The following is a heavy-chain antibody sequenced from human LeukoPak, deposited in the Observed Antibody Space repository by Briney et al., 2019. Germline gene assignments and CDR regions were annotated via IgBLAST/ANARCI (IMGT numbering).Heavy chain of an antibody. Sequence: GGSLRLSCAASGFTFDDYAMHWVRQAPGKGLEYVSAISSNGASTYYVNSVKGRFTISRDNSKNTLYLQMGSLRAEDMAVYYCARGIVPAAITSPFDYWGQGTLVTVSS. CDR1: GFTFDDYA. CDR2: ISSNGAST. D-gene: IGHD2-2*01. V-gene: IGHV3-64*01. CDR3: ARGIVPAAITSPFDY. J-gene: IGHJ4*02.